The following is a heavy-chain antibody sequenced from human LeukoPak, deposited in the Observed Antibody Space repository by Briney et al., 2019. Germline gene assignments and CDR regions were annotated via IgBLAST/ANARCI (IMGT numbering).Heavy chain of an antibody. Sequence: GGSLRLSCAASGFTFIDYDMHWVRQVIGKGLEWFSAIGIRGDTQYSGSVKGRFTISRENAESSLYLQMNSLRAEDTAVYYCARGGIQVSGIDEFDYWGQGTLVTVSS. CDR1: GFTFIDYD. V-gene: IGHV3-13*01. J-gene: IGHJ4*02. CDR3: ARGGIQVSGIDEFDY. CDR2: IGIRGDT. D-gene: IGHD6-19*01.